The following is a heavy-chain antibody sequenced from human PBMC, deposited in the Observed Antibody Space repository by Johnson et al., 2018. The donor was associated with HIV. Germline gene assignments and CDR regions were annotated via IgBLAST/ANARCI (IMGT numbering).Heavy chain of an antibody. D-gene: IGHD6-19*01. J-gene: IGHJ3*02. Sequence: QVQLVESGGGVVQPGRSLRLSCAASGFTFSSYGMHWVRQAPGKGLEWVSIISYDGSNEYYADSVKGRFTISRDNSKHTLYLQMNSLRAEDTAVYYCARHYSSGWSHDAFDIWGQGTVVTVSS. V-gene: IGHV3-30*03. CDR2: ISYDGSNE. CDR1: GFTFSSYG. CDR3: ARHYSSGWSHDAFDI.